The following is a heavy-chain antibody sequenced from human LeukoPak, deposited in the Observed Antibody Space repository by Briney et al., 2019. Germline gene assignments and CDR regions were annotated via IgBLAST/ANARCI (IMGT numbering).Heavy chain of an antibody. J-gene: IGHJ2*01. V-gene: IGHV4-59*01. CDR2: IYYSGST. CDR1: GGSISSYY. D-gene: IGHD4-17*01. CDR3: ARADRPSSLNGDYWYFDL. Sequence: PSETLSLTCTVSGGSISSYYWSWIRQPPGKGLEWIGYIYYSGSTNYNPSLKSRVTISVDTSKNQFSLKLSSVTAADTAVYYCARADRPSSLNGDYWYFDLWGRGTLVTVSS.